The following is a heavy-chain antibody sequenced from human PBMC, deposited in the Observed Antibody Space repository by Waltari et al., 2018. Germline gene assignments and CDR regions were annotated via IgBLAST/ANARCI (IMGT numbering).Heavy chain of an antibody. CDR3: AKADNKWELLWFDS. CDR2: INPGRANT. J-gene: IGHJ5*02. D-gene: IGHD3-10*01. Sequence: EVQLVQSGGGLVQPGGSLRLSCDASGFSFYTSAMTWVRQAPGKGLEWVSTINPGRANTYYADSVRGRFTISRDNSKNTLYLQLNNLRAEDTATYYCAKADNKWELLWFDSWGQGNLVIVSS. CDR1: GFSFYTSA. V-gene: IGHV3-23*04.